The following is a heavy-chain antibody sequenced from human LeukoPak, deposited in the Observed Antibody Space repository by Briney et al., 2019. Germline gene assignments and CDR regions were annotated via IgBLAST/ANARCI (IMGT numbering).Heavy chain of an antibody. CDR1: GFTFSSYS. Sequence: GGSLRLSCAASGFTFSSYSMNWVRQAPGKGLEWVSSISSSSSYIYYADSVKGRFTISRDNAKNSLYLQMNSLRAEDTAVYYCAGESTAAAAQVGTSGGHYWGQGTLVTVSS. D-gene: IGHD6-13*01. CDR3: AGESTAAAAQVGTSGGHY. CDR2: ISSSSSYI. V-gene: IGHV3-21*01. J-gene: IGHJ4*02.